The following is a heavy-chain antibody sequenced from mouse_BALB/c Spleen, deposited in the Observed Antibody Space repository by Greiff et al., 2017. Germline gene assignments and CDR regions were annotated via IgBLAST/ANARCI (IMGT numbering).Heavy chain of an antibody. V-gene: IGHV1-7*01. Sequence: VQLQQSGAELAKPGASVKMSCKASGYTFTSYWMHWVKQRPGQGLEWIGYINPSTGYTEYNQKFKDKATLTADKSSSTAYMQLSSLTSEDSAVYYCARTGYGSSLYAMDYWGQGTSVTVSS. CDR3: ARTGYGSSLYAMDY. D-gene: IGHD1-1*01. CDR1: GYTFTSYW. CDR2: INPSTGYT. J-gene: IGHJ4*01.